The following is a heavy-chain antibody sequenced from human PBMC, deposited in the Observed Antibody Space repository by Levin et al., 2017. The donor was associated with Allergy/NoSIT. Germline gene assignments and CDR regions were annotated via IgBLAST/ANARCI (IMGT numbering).Heavy chain of an antibody. D-gene: IGHD3-3*02. V-gene: IGHV3-30-3*01. J-gene: IGHJ5*01. CDR1: GFTFSSHA. CDR2: ISYDGSNK. Sequence: PGESLKISCAASGFTFSSHAIHWVRQAPGKGLEWVAVISYDGSNKFYADSVKGRVTISRDNFKNKVDLEMNTLRGEETAVYYCARATSTLLDSWGQGTLVTVSS. CDR3: ARATSTLLDS.